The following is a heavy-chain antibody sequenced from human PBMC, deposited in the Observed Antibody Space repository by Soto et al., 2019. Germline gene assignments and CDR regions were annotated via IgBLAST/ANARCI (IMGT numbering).Heavy chain of an antibody. J-gene: IGHJ4*02. CDR3: AVNALGAATPGDY. V-gene: IGHV3-7*01. D-gene: IGHD2-15*01. Sequence: EMQVVESGGGLVQAGGSLRLSCAASGFTLSDYWMTWVRQAPGKGPEWVANIKQDGSERYYVDSVEGRFTISRDNAKNSLSLQTNSLRAEDTAVYYCAVNALGAATPGDYWGQGTLVTVSS. CDR1: GFTLSDYW. CDR2: IKQDGSER.